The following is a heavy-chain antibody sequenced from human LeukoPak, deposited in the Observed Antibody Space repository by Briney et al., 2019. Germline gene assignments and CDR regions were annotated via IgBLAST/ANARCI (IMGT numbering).Heavy chain of an antibody. Sequence: SETLSLTCTVSGGSISSSSYYWGWIRQPPGKGLEWIGSIYYSGSTYYNPSLKSRVTISVDTSKNQFSLKLSSMTAADTAVYYCARGMDGEGYFDYWGQGTLVTVSS. CDR2: IYYSGST. CDR3: ARGMDGEGYFDY. D-gene: IGHD4-17*01. CDR1: GGSISSSSYY. J-gene: IGHJ4*02. V-gene: IGHV4-39*07.